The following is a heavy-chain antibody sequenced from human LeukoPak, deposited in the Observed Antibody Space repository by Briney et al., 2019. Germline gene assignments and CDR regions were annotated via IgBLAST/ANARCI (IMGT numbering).Heavy chain of an antibody. CDR1: GFTFSDHY. Sequence: GGSLRLSCAASGFTFSDHYMGWVRQAPGKGLEWVGRSRNRAKSYTTDYAASVRGRFTISRDDSQNSLSLQMWSLKTEDTAAYHCVRVAYPSGWHFDYWGQGPLFTVSS. CDR3: VRVAYPSGWHFDY. D-gene: IGHD6-19*01. J-gene: IGHJ4*02. V-gene: IGHV3-72*01. CDR2: SRNRAKSYTT.